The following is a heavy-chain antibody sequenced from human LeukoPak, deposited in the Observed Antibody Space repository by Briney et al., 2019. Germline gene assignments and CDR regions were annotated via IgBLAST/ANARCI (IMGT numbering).Heavy chain of an antibody. V-gene: IGHV4-61*02. J-gene: IGHJ4*02. CDR1: GGSISSGSYY. CDR2: IYTSGST. CDR3: ARDHIWDYGSGSYAN. D-gene: IGHD3-10*01. Sequence: SQTLSLTRTASGGSISSGSYYWSWIRQPAGKGLEWIGRIYTSGSTNYNPSLKSRVTISLDTSKNQFSLKLSSVTAADTAVYYCARDHIWDYGSGSYANWGQGTLVTVSS.